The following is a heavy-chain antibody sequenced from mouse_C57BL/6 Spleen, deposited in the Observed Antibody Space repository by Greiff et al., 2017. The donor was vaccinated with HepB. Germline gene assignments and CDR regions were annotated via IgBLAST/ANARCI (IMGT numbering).Heavy chain of an antibody. CDR2: INYDGSST. Sequence: EVKLVESEGGLVQPGSSMKLSCTASGFTFSDYYMAWVRQVPEKGLEWVANINYDGSSTYYLDSLKSRFIISRDNAKNILYLQMSSLKSEDTATYYCARERSDYYGSSYDYYAMDYWGQGTSVTVSS. CDR1: GFTFSDYY. D-gene: IGHD1-1*01. CDR3: ARERSDYYGSSYDYYAMDY. V-gene: IGHV5-16*01. J-gene: IGHJ4*01.